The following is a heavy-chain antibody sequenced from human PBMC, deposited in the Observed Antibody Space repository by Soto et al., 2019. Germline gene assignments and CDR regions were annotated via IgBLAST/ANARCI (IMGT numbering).Heavy chain of an antibody. Sequence: SVKVSCKASGGTFSSYAISWVRQAPGQGLEWMGGIIPIFGTANYAQKFQGRVTITADESTSTAYMELSSLGSEDTAVYYCASFRYYYDSSGYYYDFDYWGQGTLVTVSS. V-gene: IGHV1-69*13. D-gene: IGHD3-22*01. CDR2: IIPIFGTA. CDR1: GGTFSSYA. CDR3: ASFRYYYDSSGYYYDFDY. J-gene: IGHJ4*02.